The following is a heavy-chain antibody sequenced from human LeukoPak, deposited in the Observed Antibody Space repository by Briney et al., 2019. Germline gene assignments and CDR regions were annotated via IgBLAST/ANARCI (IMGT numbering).Heavy chain of an antibody. Sequence: PGGSLRLSCAASGFTFSNYDMHWIRQAPGKGLEWVAFIRSDGSNKYYGDSVKGRFTISRDNSKNTLYLQMNSLRAEDTAVYYCGGRAIHDYWGQGTLVTVSS. CDR1: GFTFSNYD. J-gene: IGHJ4*02. V-gene: IGHV3-30*02. CDR2: IRSDGSNK. CDR3: GGRAIHDY.